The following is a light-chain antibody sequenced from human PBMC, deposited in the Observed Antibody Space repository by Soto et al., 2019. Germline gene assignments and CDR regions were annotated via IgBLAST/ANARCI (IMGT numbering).Light chain of an antibody. CDR3: RSVTSSNTYV. Sequence: QSVLTQPPSVSGSPGRSVLISCPGTSRDVGTYNRVSWNQPPPGTAPKPMIYDVTNRPSGVPDRFSGSRPGNTASLTISGLQIEHEAAYYCRSVTSSNTYVFITGTKVTVL. V-gene: IGLV2-18*02. CDR1: SRDVGTYNR. CDR2: DVT. J-gene: IGLJ1*01.